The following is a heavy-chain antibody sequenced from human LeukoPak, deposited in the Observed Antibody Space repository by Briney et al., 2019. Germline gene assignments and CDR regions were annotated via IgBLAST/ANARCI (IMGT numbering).Heavy chain of an antibody. J-gene: IGHJ4*02. CDR1: GYTFTGYY. CDR3: ARDRYSYDLYS. D-gene: IGHD5-18*01. Sequence: ASVKVSCKASGYKASGYTFTGYYVHWVRQAPGQGLEWTGWINPNSGGTNYAQKFQGRVTMTRDTSITTAYMELSRLTSDDTAVYYCARDRYSYDLYSWGQGTLVTVSS. CDR2: INPNSGGT. V-gene: IGHV1-2*02.